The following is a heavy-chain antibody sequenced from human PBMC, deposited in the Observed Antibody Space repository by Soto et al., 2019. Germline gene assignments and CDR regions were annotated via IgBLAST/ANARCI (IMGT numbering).Heavy chain of an antibody. Sequence: QVRLVQSGAEVKKPGASVKVSCKASGYTFTGYYMHWVRQAPGQGLEWMGWINPNSGGTNYAQKFQGWVTMTRDTSISTAYMELSRLRSDDTAVYYCARSITIFGVVPGGGWFDPWGQGTLVTVSS. J-gene: IGHJ5*02. CDR3: ARSITIFGVVPGGGWFDP. CDR1: GYTFTGYY. D-gene: IGHD3-3*01. CDR2: INPNSGGT. V-gene: IGHV1-2*04.